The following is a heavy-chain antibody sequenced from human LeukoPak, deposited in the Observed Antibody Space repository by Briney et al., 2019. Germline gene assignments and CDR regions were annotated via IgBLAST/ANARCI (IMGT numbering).Heavy chain of an antibody. Sequence: PGGSLRLSCAASGFTFSSYAMSWIRQAPGKGLEWVSYISSSDSTIYYADSVKGRFTISRDNAKNSLYLQMNSLRAEDTAVYYCARQGTGTTPDRPFYYYYGMDVWGQGTTVTVSS. V-gene: IGHV3-11*01. CDR1: GFTFSSYA. J-gene: IGHJ6*02. CDR3: ARQGTGTTPDRPFYYYYGMDV. CDR2: ISSSDSTI. D-gene: IGHD1-1*01.